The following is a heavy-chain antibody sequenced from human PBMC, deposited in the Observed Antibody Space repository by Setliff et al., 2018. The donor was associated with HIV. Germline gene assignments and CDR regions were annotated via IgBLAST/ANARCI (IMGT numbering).Heavy chain of an antibody. CDR3: ARDRFRGGVGTGLAEY. J-gene: IGHJ4*02. Sequence: GGSLRLSCAASGFTFSRYGMHWVRQPPGKGLVWVSRINIDGGSTNYADSVKGRFTISRDNAKNTLYLQMNGLSAEDTAVYYCARDRFRGGVGTGLAEYWGQGTVVTVSS. CDR1: GFTFSRYG. CDR2: INIDGGST. D-gene: IGHD3-16*01. V-gene: IGHV3-74*01.